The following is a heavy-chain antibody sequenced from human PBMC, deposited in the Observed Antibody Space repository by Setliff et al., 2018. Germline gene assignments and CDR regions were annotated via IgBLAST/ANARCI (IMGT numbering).Heavy chain of an antibody. Sequence: ASVKVSCKASGYSFTTYNIHWFRQAPGQGLEWVGIIFPSDGSTAYAEKFQGRVTMTEDTSTDTAYMELSSLRSEDTAVYYCATPRSGIIDAFDIWGQGTMVTVSS. J-gene: IGHJ3*02. V-gene: IGHV1-46*01. CDR2: IFPSDGST. CDR1: GYSFTTYN. D-gene: IGHD2-15*01. CDR3: ATPRSGIIDAFDI.